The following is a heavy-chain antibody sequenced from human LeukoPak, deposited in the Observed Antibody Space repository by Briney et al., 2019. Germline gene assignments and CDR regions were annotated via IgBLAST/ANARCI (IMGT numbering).Heavy chain of an antibody. V-gene: IGHV3-13*01. CDR3: ARAGYNYGYLDY. J-gene: IGHJ4*02. CDR2: IGIAGDT. D-gene: IGHD5-18*01. Sequence: PGGSLRLSCVASGFTFSSYDMHWVRQTTGKGLEWVSAIGIAGDTYYPGSVRGRFTISRENAKNSLYLQMNSLRAEDTAVYYCARAGYNYGYLDYWGQGTLVTVSS. CDR1: GFTFSSYD.